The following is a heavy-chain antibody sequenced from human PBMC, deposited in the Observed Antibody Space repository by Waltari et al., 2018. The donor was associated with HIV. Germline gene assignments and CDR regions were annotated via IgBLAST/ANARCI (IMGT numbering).Heavy chain of an antibody. CDR2: TTPIFGKP. CDR3: ARGTVAALRPFDH. CDR1: GGTFNDDA. J-gene: IGHJ4*02. Sequence: QVHLVQSGAEVKRPGSSVKISCQVSGGTFNDDAISWVRQAPGQGLEWMGGTTPIFGKPDYAPNVQDRLTITADESTATTFMELSGLRSEDTAVYYCARGTVAALRPFDHWGQGTLVTVSS. D-gene: IGHD4-17*01. V-gene: IGHV1-69*13.